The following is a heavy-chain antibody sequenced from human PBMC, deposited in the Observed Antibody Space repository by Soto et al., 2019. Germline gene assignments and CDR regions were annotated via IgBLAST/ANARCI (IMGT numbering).Heavy chain of an antibody. D-gene: IGHD3-10*01. J-gene: IGHJ6*02. CDR3: ARDMMVRGVIVYYYYGMDV. V-gene: IGHV1-46*01. CDR1: GYIFTSYY. Sequence: ASVKVSCKASGYIFTSYYMHWVRQAPEQGLEWVGVINPSGSSTNYAQKFQGRVTMTRDTSTSTVYMELSRLRSDDTAVYYCARDMMVRGVIVYYYYGMDVWGQGTTVTVSS. CDR2: INPSGSST.